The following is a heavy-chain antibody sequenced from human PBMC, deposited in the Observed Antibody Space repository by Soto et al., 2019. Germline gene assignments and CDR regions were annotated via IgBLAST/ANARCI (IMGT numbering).Heavy chain of an antibody. CDR2: VSASGGST. V-gene: IGHV3-23*01. J-gene: IGHJ4*02. D-gene: IGHD3-3*01. CDR3: AFSGGADCWRGYPHQPVYFFDY. Sequence: GGSLRLSCAASGFTFSSYAMSWVRQAPGKGLEWVSAVSASGGSTYYADSVKGRFTISRDNSKNTLYLQMNSLRAEDSAVYYWAFSGGADCWRGYPHQPVYFFDYWGQGTLVTVSS. CDR1: GFTFSSYA.